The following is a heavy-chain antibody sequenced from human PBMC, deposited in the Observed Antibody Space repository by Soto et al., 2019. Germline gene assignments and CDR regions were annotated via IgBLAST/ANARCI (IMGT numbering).Heavy chain of an antibody. V-gene: IGHV3-30*18. Sequence: QVQLVESGGGVVQPGRSLRLSCAASGFTFSRFGMHWVRQAPGKGREWVAVVSQDGRNKYYVDSVKGRFTVSRDNSKTPLYLQMNSLKTQDTAVYFCAKDVANGVLIIEDLPGYYYGMGVWGPGPTVTVAS. CDR2: VSQDGRNK. J-gene: IGHJ6*02. CDR1: GFTFSRFG. CDR3: AKDVANGVLIIEDLPGYYYGMGV. D-gene: IGHD3-3*01.